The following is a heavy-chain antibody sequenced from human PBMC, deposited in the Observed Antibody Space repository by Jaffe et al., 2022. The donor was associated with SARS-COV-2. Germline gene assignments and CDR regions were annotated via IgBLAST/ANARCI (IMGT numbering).Heavy chain of an antibody. CDR2: IFPSDSDT. D-gene: IGHD5-12*01. V-gene: IGHV5-51*01. J-gene: IGHJ3*02. Sequence: EVQLVQSGAEVKKPGESLKISCQGSGYRFTNSWIAWVRQMPGKGLEWMGIIFPSDSDTRYSPSFQGQVTISVDKSISTAYLQWSSLKASDTAMYYCVAYIVAFDIWGQGTMVTVSS. CDR1: GYRFTNSW. CDR3: VAYIVAFDI.